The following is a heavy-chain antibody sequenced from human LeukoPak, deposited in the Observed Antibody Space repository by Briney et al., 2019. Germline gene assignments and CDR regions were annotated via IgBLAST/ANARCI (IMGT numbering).Heavy chain of an antibody. Sequence: PKASVTVSCKTSGDKLRSYYFHWVRQAPGQGLEFVGWLYFHTGATNYAQKFLGRVSLTRDTSINTVYMELNRLRSDDTAVYFCAGESSCTTTCNQSFDIWGQGTMVAVSS. CDR1: GDKLRSYY. CDR3: AGESSCTTTCNQSFDI. D-gene: IGHD2-8*01. J-gene: IGHJ3*02. CDR2: LYFHTGAT. V-gene: IGHV1-2*02.